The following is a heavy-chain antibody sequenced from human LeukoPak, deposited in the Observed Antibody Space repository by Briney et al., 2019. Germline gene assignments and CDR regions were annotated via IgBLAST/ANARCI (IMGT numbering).Heavy chain of an antibody. D-gene: IGHD6-13*01. CDR1: GGSITNYY. J-gene: IGHJ6*03. V-gene: IGHV4-59*01. Sequence: PSETLSLTCTVSGGSITNYYWNWIRQPPGKGLEWIGYIYDSGRTNYKSSLKSRVTISVDTSKNQFSLKLSSVTAADTAVYYCARVQTYSSSWYYYYYYMDVWGKGTTVTVSS. CDR3: ARVQTYSSSWYYYYYYMDV. CDR2: IYDSGRT.